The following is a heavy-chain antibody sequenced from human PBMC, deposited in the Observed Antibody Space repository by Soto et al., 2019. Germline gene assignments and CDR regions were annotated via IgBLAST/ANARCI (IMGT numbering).Heavy chain of an antibody. J-gene: IGHJ3*02. CDR1: GYSFTSYW. Sequence: PGESLKISCKGSGYSFTSYWIGWVRQMPGKGLEWMGIIYPGDSDTRYSPSFQGQVTISADKSISTAYLQWSSLKASDTAMYYCARHLRVAARTGAFDIWGQGTMVTVSS. D-gene: IGHD6-6*01. CDR2: IYPGDSDT. CDR3: ARHLRVAARTGAFDI. V-gene: IGHV5-51*01.